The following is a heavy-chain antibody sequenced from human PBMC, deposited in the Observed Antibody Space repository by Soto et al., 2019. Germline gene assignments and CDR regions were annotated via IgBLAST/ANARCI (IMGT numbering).Heavy chain of an antibody. CDR3: ALNSGSGSDYFDY. D-gene: IGHD3-10*01. CDR1: GFTFSSYA. V-gene: IGHV3-23*01. J-gene: IGHJ4*02. CDR2: ISGGGETT. Sequence: EVQLLESGGGLVQPGGSLRLSCAASGFTFSSYAMWWVRQAPGKGLECVSAISGGGETTYDAASVKGRFTIARDNSKNTLYLQMNSMRAEDTAVYYCALNSGSGSDYFDYWGQGTMVTVSS.